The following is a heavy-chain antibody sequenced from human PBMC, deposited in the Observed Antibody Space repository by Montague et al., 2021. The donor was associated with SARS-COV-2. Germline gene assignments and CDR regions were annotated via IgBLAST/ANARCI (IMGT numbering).Heavy chain of an antibody. D-gene: IGHD3-3*01. CDR2: IYTSGST. CDR1: GGSIRSGIYY. J-gene: IGHJ5*02. Sequence: TLSLTCTVSGGSIRSGIYYWSWIRQSAGKGLEWIGRIYTSGSTNYNPSLNSRVTISVDTSKNQFSLKLSSVTAADTAVYYCARGTTVSSSGYYTGWFDPWGQGTLVTVSS. CDR3: ARGTTVSSSGYYTGWFDP. V-gene: IGHV4-61*02.